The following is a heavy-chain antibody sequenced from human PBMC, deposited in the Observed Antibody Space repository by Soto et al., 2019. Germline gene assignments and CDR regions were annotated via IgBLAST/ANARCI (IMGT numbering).Heavy chain of an antibody. J-gene: IGHJ5*02. Sequence: SETLSLTCSVSGGSISSIDYFWSWIRQPPGKGLEWIGFIYHTGTTYYNPSLRSRVTISIDTSKSQFSMKLNSVTAADTAVYYCARVMAAMQNWLDTWGQGTQVTVSS. CDR3: ARVMAAMQNWLDT. CDR2: IYHTGTT. V-gene: IGHV4-30-4*01. D-gene: IGHD2-2*01. CDR1: GGSISSIDYF.